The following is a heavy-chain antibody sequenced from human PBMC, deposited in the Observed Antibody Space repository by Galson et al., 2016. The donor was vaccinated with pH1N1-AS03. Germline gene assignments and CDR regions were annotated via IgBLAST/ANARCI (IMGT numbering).Heavy chain of an antibody. D-gene: IGHD2-2*01. J-gene: IGHJ4*02. CDR2: TSSSGGST. CDR3: AKRGGLPSEGMTYFDS. V-gene: IGHV3-23*01. CDR1: GFTFTDFA. Sequence: SLRLSCATSGFTFTDFAVSWVRQAPGRGLEWVSATSSSGGSTYYAESVKGRFTISRDYPKNTVDLQMNSLRAEDTAVYYCAKRGGLPSEGMTYFDSWGQGTLVPVSS.